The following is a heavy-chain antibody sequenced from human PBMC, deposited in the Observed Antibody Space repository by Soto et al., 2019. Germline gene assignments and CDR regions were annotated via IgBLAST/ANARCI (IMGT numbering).Heavy chain of an antibody. Sequence: QVHLMQSGAELKKPGSSVKVSCKASGGTFGSDAITWVRQAPGQGLEWVGRIIPIFGTTNYAQNLQGRVTISADKSTLTSYMELHSLTSDDTALYYCARDTTDSVYYTNWRDPWGEGTQVTVSS. CDR2: IIPIFGTT. J-gene: IGHJ5*02. CDR1: GGTFGSDA. CDR3: ARDTTDSVYYTNWRDP. D-gene: IGHD3-22*01. V-gene: IGHV1-69*06.